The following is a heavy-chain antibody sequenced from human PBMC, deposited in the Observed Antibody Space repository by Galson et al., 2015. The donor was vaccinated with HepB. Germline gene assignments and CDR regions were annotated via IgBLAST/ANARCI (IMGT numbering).Heavy chain of an antibody. V-gene: IGHV3-66*02. CDR2: IYSGGST. CDR3: ARVEFGTMVRGAINWFDP. Sequence: SLRLSCAASGFTVSSNYMSWVRQAPGKGLEWVSVIYSGGSTYYADSVKGRFTISRDNSKNTLYLQMNSLRAEDTAVYYCARVEFGTMVRGAINWFDPWGQGTLVTVSS. J-gene: IGHJ5*02. D-gene: IGHD3-10*01. CDR1: GFTVSSNY.